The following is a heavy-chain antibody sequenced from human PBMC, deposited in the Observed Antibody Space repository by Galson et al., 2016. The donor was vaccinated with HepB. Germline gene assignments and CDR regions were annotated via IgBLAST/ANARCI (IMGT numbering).Heavy chain of an antibody. Sequence: SLRLSCAASGFSFSDYAIHWVRQAPGKGLEWVSIISYGYSIYYADSVKGRFTISRDNSKNTVNLQMNNLRVEDTALYYCARDWGSSGWYNWVDPWGQGTLVTVSS. J-gene: IGHJ5*02. CDR2: ISYGYSI. CDR3: ARDWGSSGWYNWVDP. CDR1: GFSFSDYA. V-gene: IGHV3-30*04. D-gene: IGHD6-19*01.